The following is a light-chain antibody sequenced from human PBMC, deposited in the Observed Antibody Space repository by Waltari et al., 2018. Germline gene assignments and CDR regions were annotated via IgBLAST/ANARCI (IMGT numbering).Light chain of an antibody. V-gene: IGKV3-11*01. J-gene: IGKJ5*01. CDR1: QSVGRS. CDR2: DAS. Sequence: EIVLTQSPGTLSLSPGERATLSCRASQSVGRSLAWYQQKPGQAPRLLIYDASSRATGTPGRFSGSGSGTDFSLTISSLEPDDFALYYCQQRFTWPSITFGQGTRLEIK. CDR3: QQRFTWPSIT.